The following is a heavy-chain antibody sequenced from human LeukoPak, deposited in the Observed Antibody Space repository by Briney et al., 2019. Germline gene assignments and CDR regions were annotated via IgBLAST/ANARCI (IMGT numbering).Heavy chain of an antibody. Sequence: ASVKVSCKASGYTFTSYGISWVRQAPGQGLEWMGWISAYNGNTNYAQKLQGRVTMTTDTSTSTAYMELRSLRSDDTAVYYCARDTEAAVAARPSDYWGQGTLVTVSS. CDR1: GYTFTSYG. V-gene: IGHV1-18*01. CDR3: ARDTEAAVAARPSDY. D-gene: IGHD6-19*01. CDR2: ISAYNGNT. J-gene: IGHJ4*02.